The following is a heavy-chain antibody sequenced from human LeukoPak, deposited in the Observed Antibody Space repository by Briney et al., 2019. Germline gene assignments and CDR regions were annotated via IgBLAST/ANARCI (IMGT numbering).Heavy chain of an antibody. CDR1: GLTFSIDG. D-gene: IGHD3-9*01. J-gene: IGHJ5*02. CDR3: PPDPYYDILTGYYRTWKS. V-gene: IGHV3-30*12. CDR2: ISYDGGKS. Sequence: GGSLSLSCAASGLTFSIDGVHWGREAAGKGGEGVSVISYDGGKSTKAASVKGRFTFTRDNSKNTAYLQTNTLKTEDPAVYYCPPDPYYDILTGYYRTWKSWGPGNLVTVSP.